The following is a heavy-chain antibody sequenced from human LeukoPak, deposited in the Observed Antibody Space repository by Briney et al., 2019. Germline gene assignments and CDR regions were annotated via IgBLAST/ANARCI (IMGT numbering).Heavy chain of an antibody. D-gene: IGHD6-13*01. J-gene: IGHJ4*02. CDR2: ISGYNGHT. CDR3: ARDQGRFGAAAAGRDNDY. V-gene: IGHV1-18*01. Sequence: ASVKVSCKASGYTFINYGISWVRQDPGQGLEWMGWISGYNGHTNYAQNVQGRVTMTTETSTSIAHMELRSLTSDDTAVYYCARDQGRFGAAAAGRDNDYWGQGTLVTVSS. CDR1: GYTFINYG.